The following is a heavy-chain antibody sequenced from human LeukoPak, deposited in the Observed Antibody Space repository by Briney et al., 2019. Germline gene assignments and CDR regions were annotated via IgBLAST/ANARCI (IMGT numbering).Heavy chain of an antibody. V-gene: IGHV3-21*01. J-gene: IGHJ4*02. D-gene: IGHD6-19*01. Sequence: GGSLRLSCAASGFTFSSYSMNWVRQAPGKGLEWVSYISSSSSYIDYADSVKGRFTISRDNAKSSLYLQMNSLRAEDTAVYYCARKYSSGWSDYWGQGTLVTVSS. CDR3: ARKYSSGWSDY. CDR1: GFTFSSYS. CDR2: ISSSSSYI.